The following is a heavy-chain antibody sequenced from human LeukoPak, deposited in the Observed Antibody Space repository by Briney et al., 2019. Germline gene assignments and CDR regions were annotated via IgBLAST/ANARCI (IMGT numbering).Heavy chain of an antibody. V-gene: IGHV3-48*04. CDR2: ISSSGSTI. D-gene: IGHD4-11*01. Sequence: GGSLRLSCAASGFTFSNYAMSWVRQAPGKGLEWVSYISSSGSTIYYADSVKGRFTISRDNAKNSVYLQMNSLGADDTAVYYCATYSILNAREFRYWGQGTLVTVTS. CDR3: ATYSILNAREFRY. J-gene: IGHJ1*01. CDR1: GFTFSNYA.